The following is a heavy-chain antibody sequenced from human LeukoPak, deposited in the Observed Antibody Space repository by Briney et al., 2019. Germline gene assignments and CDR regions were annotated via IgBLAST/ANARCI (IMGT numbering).Heavy chain of an antibody. CDR3: ARGGYTGPFDC. Sequence: GGSLRLSCGASGFXVSSDYISWVRQAPGKGLEWVSVIYSGGSTYYADSVKGRFTISRDNSKNTLYLQMNSLRAEDTAVYYCARGGYTGPFDCWGQGTLVTVSS. CDR2: IYSGGST. J-gene: IGHJ4*02. CDR1: GFXVSSDY. V-gene: IGHV3-66*01. D-gene: IGHD5-18*01.